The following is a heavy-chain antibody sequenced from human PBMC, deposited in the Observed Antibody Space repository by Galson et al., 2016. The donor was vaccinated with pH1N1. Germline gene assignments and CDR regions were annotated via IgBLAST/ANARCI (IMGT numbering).Heavy chain of an antibody. V-gene: IGHV3-33*03. CDR2: IWSDGSRR. CDR1: GFIFSHVG. J-gene: IGHJ4*02. D-gene: IGHD3-22*01. CDR3: TTVDSRGYPAFDN. Sequence: SLRLSCAASGFIFSHVGMHWVRQAPGKGLEWVAVIWSDGSRRYYSESVEGRFVISRDDSSNTLYLQMSSLSPEDTARCHCTTVDSRGYPAFDNWGQGTPVIVSS.